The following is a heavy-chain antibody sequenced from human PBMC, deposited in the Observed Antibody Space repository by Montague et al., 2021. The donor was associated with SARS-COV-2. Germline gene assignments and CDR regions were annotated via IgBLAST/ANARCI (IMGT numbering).Heavy chain of an antibody. CDR3: ARGGDMNWFDP. Sequence: SETLSLTCTVSGGSVSSYYWSWIRQPPGKGLEWIGYIYYSGSTNYNPSLKSRVTISVDTSKNQFSLKLSSVTAADTAVYYCARGGDMNWFDPWGQGTLVTVSS. J-gene: IGHJ5*02. CDR2: IYYSGST. D-gene: IGHD2-21*01. CDR1: GGSVSSYY. V-gene: IGHV4-59*02.